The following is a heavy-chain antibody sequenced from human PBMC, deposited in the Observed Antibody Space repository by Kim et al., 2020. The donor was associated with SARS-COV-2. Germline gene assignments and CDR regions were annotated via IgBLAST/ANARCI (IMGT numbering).Heavy chain of an antibody. Sequence: SETLSLTCTVSGGSISSYYWSWIRQPPGKGLEWIGYIYYSGSTNYNPSLKSRVTISVDTSKNQFSLKLSSVTAADTAVYYCARMIAAADTGAFDIWGQGTMVTVSS. CDR3: ARMIAAADTGAFDI. CDR2: IYYSGST. V-gene: IGHV4-59*01. D-gene: IGHD6-13*01. CDR1: GGSISSYY. J-gene: IGHJ3*02.